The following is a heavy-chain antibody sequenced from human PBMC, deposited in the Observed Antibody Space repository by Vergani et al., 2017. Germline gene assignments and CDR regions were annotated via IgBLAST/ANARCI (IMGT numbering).Heavy chain of an antibody. CDR2: MNPNSGNT. CDR3: ARGIDYYGSGRYAFDI. J-gene: IGHJ3*02. Sequence: QVQLVQSGAEVKKPGASVKVSCKASGYTFTSYDINWVRQATGQGLEWMGWMNPNSGNTGYAQKFQGRVTMTRNTSISTAYMELSSLRSEDTAVYYCARGIDYYGSGRYAFDIWGQGTMVTVSS. CDR1: GYTFTSYD. D-gene: IGHD3-10*01. V-gene: IGHV1-8*01.